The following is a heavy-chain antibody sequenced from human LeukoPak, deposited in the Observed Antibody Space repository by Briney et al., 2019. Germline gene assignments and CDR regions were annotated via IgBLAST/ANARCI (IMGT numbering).Heavy chain of an antibody. CDR3: AKEGIGSTATFFDY. Sequence: PGGSLRLSCAASGYTFNSYALNWVRQAPGKGLEWVSSISASGDATYYVDSVRGRFSISRDSTNNAGFLQMNSLSAEDTAIYYCAKEGIGSTATFFDYWGQGILVSVSS. CDR2: ISASGDAT. CDR1: GYTFNSYA. J-gene: IGHJ4*02. V-gene: IGHV3-23*01. D-gene: IGHD1-1*01.